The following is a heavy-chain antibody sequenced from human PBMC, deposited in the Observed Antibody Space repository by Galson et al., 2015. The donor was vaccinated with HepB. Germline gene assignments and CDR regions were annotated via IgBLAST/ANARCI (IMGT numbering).Heavy chain of an antibody. J-gene: IGHJ1*01. CDR1: GYTFTGYC. V-gene: IGHV1-2*02. CDR2: INPNSGGT. CDR3: ARDSELGPHFQH. D-gene: IGHD1-26*01. Sequence: SVKVSCKASGYTFTGYCMHWVRQAPGQGLEWMGWINPNSGGTNYAQKFQGRVTMTRDTSISTAYIELSRLRADDTAVYYCARDSELGPHFQHWGQGTLVAVSS.